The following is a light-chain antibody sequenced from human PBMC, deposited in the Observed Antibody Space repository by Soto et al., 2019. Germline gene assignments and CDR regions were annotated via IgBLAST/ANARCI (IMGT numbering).Light chain of an antibody. CDR1: SSDVGGYDH. V-gene: IGLV2-11*01. Sequence: QPALTQPRSVSRSPGQSVTISCTGSSSDVGGYDHVSWYQQHPGKPPKLMIFDVTKRPSGVPDRFSGSKSGTSASLAITGLQAEDEADYYCQSYDSSLSGYVFGTGTKVTVL. CDR2: DVT. CDR3: QSYDSSLSGYV. J-gene: IGLJ1*01.